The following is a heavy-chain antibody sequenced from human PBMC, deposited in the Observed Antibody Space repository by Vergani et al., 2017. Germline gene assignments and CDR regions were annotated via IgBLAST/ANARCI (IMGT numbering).Heavy chain of an antibody. Sequence: EVQLLESGGGLVQPGGSLRLSCAASGFTFSSYAMSWVRQAPGKGLEWVSAISGSSSTIYYADSVKGRFTISRDNAKNSLYLQMNSLRDEDTAVYYCARDSGLKGTAYFDYWGQGTLVTVSS. V-gene: IGHV3-48*02. J-gene: IGHJ4*02. CDR3: ARDSGLKGTAYFDY. CDR2: ISGSSSTI. CDR1: GFTFSSYA. D-gene: IGHD1-1*01.